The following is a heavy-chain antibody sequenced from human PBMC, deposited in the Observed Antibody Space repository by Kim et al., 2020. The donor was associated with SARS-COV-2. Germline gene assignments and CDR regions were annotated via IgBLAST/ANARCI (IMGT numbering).Heavy chain of an antibody. CDR3: VRPSRDYGGF. J-gene: IGHJ4*02. Sequence: GGSLRLSCVASGFTFSSYWMSWVRQAPGKGLEWVASIKQDGSQKSYVGSVKGRFTISRDNAQNSLYLQMSSLGAEDTAVYYCVRPSRDYGGFLAQGTVV. V-gene: IGHV3-7*01. CDR2: IKQDGSQK. D-gene: IGHD6-13*01. CDR1: GFTFSSYW.